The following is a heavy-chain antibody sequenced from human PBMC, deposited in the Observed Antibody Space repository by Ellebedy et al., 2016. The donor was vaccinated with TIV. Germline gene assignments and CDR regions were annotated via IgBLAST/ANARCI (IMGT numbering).Heavy chain of an antibody. V-gene: IGHV1-69*11. J-gene: IGHJ6*02. CDR3: ATASYRNYYYYYGMDV. D-gene: IGHD3-16*02. Sequence: SVKVSCXASGGTFSSYAISWVRQAPGQGLEWMGIINPSGGSTNYAQKFQGRVTITADESTSTAYMELSSLRSEDTAVYYCATASYRNYYYYYGMDVWGQGTTVTVSS. CDR1: GGTFSSYA. CDR2: INPSGGST.